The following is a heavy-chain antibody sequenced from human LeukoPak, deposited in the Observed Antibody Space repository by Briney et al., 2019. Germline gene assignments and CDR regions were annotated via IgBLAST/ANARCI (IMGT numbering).Heavy chain of an antibody. CDR2: VDPEDGET. V-gene: IGHV1-69-2*01. D-gene: IGHD3-22*01. Sequence: ASVKVSXKVSGYTFTDYYMHWVQQAPGKGLEWMGLVDPEDGETIYAEKFQGRVTITADTSTDTAYMELSSLRSEDTAVYYCATVADSSALPSYYYYYMDVWGKGTTVTVSS. CDR1: GYTFTDYY. CDR3: ATVADSSALPSYYYYYMDV. J-gene: IGHJ6*03.